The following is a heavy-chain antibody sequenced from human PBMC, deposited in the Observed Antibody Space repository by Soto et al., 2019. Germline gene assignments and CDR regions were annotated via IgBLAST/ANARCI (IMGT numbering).Heavy chain of an antibody. CDR3: VRKSPGTRPFDY. J-gene: IGHJ4*01. Sequence: EVQLLESGGDLVQPGGSLRLSCAASGFTFNSYAMNWVRQAPGKGLAWVSAIGTDGNTYYANSVKGRFTISRDNSRTTLYLQMNSLRVADTALYYCVRKSPGTRPFDYWGQGTLVTVSS. V-gene: IGHV3-23*01. CDR2: IGTDGNT. CDR1: GFTFNSYA.